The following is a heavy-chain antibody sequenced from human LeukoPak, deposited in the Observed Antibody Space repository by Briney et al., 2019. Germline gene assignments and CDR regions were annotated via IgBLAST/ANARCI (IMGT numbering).Heavy chain of an antibody. D-gene: IGHD6-19*01. V-gene: IGHV1-69*04. CDR3: ARAYCSGTGFDY. CDR2: IIPIFGIA. CDR1: GGTFSSYA. Sequence: GASVKVSCKASGGTFSSYAISWVRQAPGQGLEWMGRIIPIFGIANYAQKFQGRVTITADKSTSTAYMELSSLRSEDTAVYYCARAYCSGTGFDYWGQGTLVTVSS. J-gene: IGHJ4*02.